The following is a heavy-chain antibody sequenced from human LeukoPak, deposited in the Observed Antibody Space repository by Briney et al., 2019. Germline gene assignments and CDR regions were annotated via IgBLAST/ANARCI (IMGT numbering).Heavy chain of an antibody. V-gene: IGHV3-74*01. CDR3: ARDKVATIDY. D-gene: IGHD5-24*01. CDR1: GFSFSNSW. CDR2: INSDGTTT. Sequence: GGSLRLSCAASGFSFSNSWMHWIRQAPGKGLVWVSRINSDGTTTYYADSVKGRFTISRDNAKNSLYLQMNSLRAEDTAVYYCARDKVATIDYWGQGTLVTVSS. J-gene: IGHJ4*02.